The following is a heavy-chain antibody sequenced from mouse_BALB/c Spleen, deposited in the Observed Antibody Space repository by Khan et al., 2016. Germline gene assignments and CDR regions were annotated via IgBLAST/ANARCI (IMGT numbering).Heavy chain of an antibody. CDR1: GFNIKDTY. J-gene: IGHJ4*01. Sequence: VQLKQSGAELVKPGASVRMSCTTSGFNIKDTYIHWVKQRPEQGLEWIGRIDTANGNTEYAPKFKGKATITADTSANTAYLQLSSLTSEDTAVYYCRRSYYGNSEGIFSAMDYWGQGTSVTVSS. D-gene: IGHD2-1*01. CDR3: RRSYYGNSEGIFSAMDY. CDR2: IDTANGNT. V-gene: IGHV14-3*02.